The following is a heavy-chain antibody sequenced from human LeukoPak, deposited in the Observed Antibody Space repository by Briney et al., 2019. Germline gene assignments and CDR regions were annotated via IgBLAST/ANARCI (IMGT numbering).Heavy chain of an antibody. CDR1: GFTFSSYE. Sequence: GGSLRLSCAASGFTFSSYEMNWVRQAPGKGLEWVSYISSSGSTIYYADSVKGRFTISRDNAKNSLYLQMNSQRAEDTAVYYCARGPYCSSTSCYVNGMDVWGQGTTVTVSS. D-gene: IGHD2-2*01. CDR2: ISSSGSTI. CDR3: ARGPYCSSTSCYVNGMDV. J-gene: IGHJ6*02. V-gene: IGHV3-48*03.